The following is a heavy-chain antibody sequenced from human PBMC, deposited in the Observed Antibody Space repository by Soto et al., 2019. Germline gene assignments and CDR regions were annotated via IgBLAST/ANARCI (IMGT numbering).Heavy chain of an antibody. V-gene: IGHV3-30-3*01. Sequence: GESLKISCAASGFTFSSYAMHWVRQAPGKGLEWVAVISYDGSNKYYADSVKGRFTISRDNSKNTLYLQMNSLRAEDTAVYYCARATGREPSDYWGQGTLVTVSS. CDR3: ARATGREPSDY. D-gene: IGHD1-1*01. J-gene: IGHJ4*02. CDR1: GFTFSSYA. CDR2: ISYDGSNK.